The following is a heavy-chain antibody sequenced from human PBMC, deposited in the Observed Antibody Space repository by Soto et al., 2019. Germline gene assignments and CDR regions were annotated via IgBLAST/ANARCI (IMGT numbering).Heavy chain of an antibody. J-gene: IGHJ4*02. Sequence: GGSLRLSCAASGFTFSSYDMNWVRQAPGKGLEWVSYISSGSSTIYYADSVKGRFTISRDNVKNSPYLQMNSIRDEDTAMYYCARRYGDYEGDDYFGQGTLVTVSS. D-gene: IGHD4-17*01. CDR1: GFTFSSYD. CDR2: ISSGSSTI. CDR3: ARRYGDYEGDDY. V-gene: IGHV3-48*02.